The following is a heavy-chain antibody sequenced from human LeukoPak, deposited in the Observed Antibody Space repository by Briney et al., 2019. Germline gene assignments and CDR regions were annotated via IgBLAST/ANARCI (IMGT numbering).Heavy chain of an antibody. D-gene: IGHD5-18*01. CDR1: GFTFSSYA. Sequence: SGVSVRLLCGAWGFTFSSYAMRWVRQAPGKGLEWVSAISGSGGSTYYADSVKGRFTISRDNSKNTLYLQINSLRAEHTAVYYCAKDPVEVDTASFDPWGQGTLVTASS. CDR2: ISGSGGST. J-gene: IGHJ5*02. V-gene: IGHV3-23*01. CDR3: AKDPVEVDTASFDP.